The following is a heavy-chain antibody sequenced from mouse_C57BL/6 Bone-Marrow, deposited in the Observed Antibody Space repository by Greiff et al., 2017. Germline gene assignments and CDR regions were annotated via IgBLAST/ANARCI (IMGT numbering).Heavy chain of an antibody. CDR2: ISGGGGNT. CDR1: GFTFSSYT. V-gene: IGHV5-9*01. J-gene: IGHJ3*01. Sequence: DVMLVESGGGLVKPGGSLKLSCAASGFTFSSYTMSWVRQTPEKRLEWVATISGGGGNTYYPDSVKGRFTISRDNAKNTLYLQMSSLRSEDTALYYCARHYYGRFAYWGQGTLVTVSA. D-gene: IGHD1-1*01. CDR3: ARHYYGRFAY.